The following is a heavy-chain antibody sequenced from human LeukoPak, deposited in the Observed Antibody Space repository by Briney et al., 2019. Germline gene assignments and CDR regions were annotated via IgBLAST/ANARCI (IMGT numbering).Heavy chain of an antibody. J-gene: IGHJ4*02. CDR2: INHSGST. CDR3: ARGVTIFGVVIVHYFDY. Sequence: SETLSLTCAVYGGSFSGYYWSWIRQPPGKGLEWIGEINHSGSTNYNPSLKSRVTTSVDTSKNQFSLKLSSVAAADTAVYYCARGVTIFGVVIVHYFDYWGQGTLVTVSS. D-gene: IGHD3-3*01. V-gene: IGHV4-34*01. CDR1: GGSFSGYY.